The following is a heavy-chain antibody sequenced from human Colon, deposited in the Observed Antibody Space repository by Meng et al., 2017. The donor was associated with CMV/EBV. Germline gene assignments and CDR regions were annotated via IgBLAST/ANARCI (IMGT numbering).Heavy chain of an antibody. CDR1: GDKVSTNSAT. CDR3: VRGSSGWGNWFDS. CDR2: TYLRSKWYT. Sequence: SQTLSLTCSISGDKVSTNSATWNWIRQSPSRGLEWLARTYLRSKWYTAYAESVRSRINITTDTSKNQLSLQLSSVTPEETAVYYCVRGSSGWGNWFDSWGQGTLVTVSS. J-gene: IGHJ5*01. D-gene: IGHD6-19*01. V-gene: IGHV6-1*01.